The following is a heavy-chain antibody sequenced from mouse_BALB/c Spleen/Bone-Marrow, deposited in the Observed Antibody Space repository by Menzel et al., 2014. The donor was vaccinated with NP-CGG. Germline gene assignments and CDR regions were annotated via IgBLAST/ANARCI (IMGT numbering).Heavy chain of an antibody. CDR3: ARGGASGLYYYDMDY. Sequence: QVQLQQSGAELVRPGVSVKISCTGSGYTFTDFAIHWVKQSHTKSLEWIGVISPYYVDGGYNQKFKGKATMTIDRSSSTAYMELARPTSEDSAIYYCARGGASGLYYYDMDYWGQGTSVTVSS. J-gene: IGHJ4*01. D-gene: IGHD3-1*01. CDR1: GYTFTDFA. CDR2: ISPYYVDG. V-gene: IGHV1S137*01.